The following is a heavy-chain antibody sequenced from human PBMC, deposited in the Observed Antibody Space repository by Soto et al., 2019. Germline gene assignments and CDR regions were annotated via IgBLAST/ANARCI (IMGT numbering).Heavy chain of an antibody. Sequence: PGGSLRLSCAASGFTFSSYEMNWVRQAPRKGLEWVSYISSSGSTIYYADSVKGRFTISRDNAKNSLYLQMNSLRAEDTAVYYCARGQYSSGGGYFDYWGQETLVTVSS. CDR1: GFTFSSYE. J-gene: IGHJ4*02. V-gene: IGHV3-48*03. D-gene: IGHD6-19*01. CDR2: ISSSGSTI. CDR3: ARGQYSSGGGYFDY.